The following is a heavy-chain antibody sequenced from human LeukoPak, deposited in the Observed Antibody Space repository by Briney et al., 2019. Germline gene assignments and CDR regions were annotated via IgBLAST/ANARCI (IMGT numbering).Heavy chain of an antibody. CDR3: AKQAYYYDSSGYYYMFDAFDI. D-gene: IGHD3-22*01. V-gene: IGHV3-9*01. CDR1: GFTFDDYA. J-gene: IGHJ3*02. CDR2: ISWNSGSI. Sequence: PGGSLRLSCAASGFTFDDYAMHWVRQVPGKGLEWVSGISWNSGSIGCADSVKGRFTISRDNAKNSLYLQMNSLRAEDTALYYCAKQAYYYDSSGYYYMFDAFDIWGQGTMVTVSS.